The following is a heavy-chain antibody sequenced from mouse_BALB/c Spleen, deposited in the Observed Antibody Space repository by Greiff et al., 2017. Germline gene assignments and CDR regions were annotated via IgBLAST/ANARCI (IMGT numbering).Heavy chain of an antibody. CDR3: ARSMITSYYYAMDY. V-gene: IGHV2-9*02. D-gene: IGHD2-4*01. Sequence: QVQLKESGPGLVAPSQSLSITCTVSGFSLTSYGVHWVRQPPGKGLEWLGVIWAGGSTNYNSALMSRLSISKDNSKSQVFLKMNSLQANDTAIYYCARSMITSYYYAMDYWGQGTSVTVSS. CDR1: GFSLTSYG. CDR2: IWAGGST. J-gene: IGHJ4*01.